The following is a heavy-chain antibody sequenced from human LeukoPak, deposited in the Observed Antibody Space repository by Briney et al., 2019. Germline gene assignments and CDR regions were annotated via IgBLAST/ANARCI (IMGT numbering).Heavy chain of an antibody. Sequence: GGSLRLSCAASGFTFDDYGMSWVRQAPGKGLEWVAVIWYDGSSKYYAASVKGRFTISRDNSKNTLYLQMNSLRAEDTAVYYCARSVDFWSGYPDYWGQGTLVTVSS. CDR1: GFTFDDYG. CDR2: IWYDGSSK. D-gene: IGHD3-3*01. CDR3: ARSVDFWSGYPDY. J-gene: IGHJ4*02. V-gene: IGHV3-33*08.